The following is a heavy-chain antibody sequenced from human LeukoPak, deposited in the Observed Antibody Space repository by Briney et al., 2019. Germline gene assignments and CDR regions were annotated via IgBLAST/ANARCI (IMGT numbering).Heavy chain of an antibody. CDR2: IRGSGGTT. CDR3: ARDARDGYGGNPFDY. J-gene: IGHJ4*02. Sequence: PGGSLRLSCAASGFTFSSYAMYWVRQAPGKGLEWVSTIRGSGGTTYYADSVKGRFTISGDNSKNTLYLQMNSLRAEDTAVYYCARDARDGYGGNPFDYWGQGTLVTVSS. V-gene: IGHV3-23*01. D-gene: IGHD4-23*01. CDR1: GFTFSSYA.